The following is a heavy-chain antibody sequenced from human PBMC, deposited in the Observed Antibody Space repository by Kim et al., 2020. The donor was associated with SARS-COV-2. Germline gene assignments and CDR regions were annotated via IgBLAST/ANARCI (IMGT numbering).Heavy chain of an antibody. D-gene: IGHD3-3*01. CDR1: GYTFTSYA. CDR2: INAGNGNT. CDR3: ARVLYSGFWSGYGDAFDI. V-gene: IGHV1-3*01. Sequence: ASVKVSCKASGYTFTSYAMHWVRQAPGQRLEWMGWINAGNGNTKYSQKFQGRVTITRDTSASTAYMELSSLRSEDTAVYYCARVLYSGFWSGYGDAFDIWGQGTMVTVSS. J-gene: IGHJ3*02.